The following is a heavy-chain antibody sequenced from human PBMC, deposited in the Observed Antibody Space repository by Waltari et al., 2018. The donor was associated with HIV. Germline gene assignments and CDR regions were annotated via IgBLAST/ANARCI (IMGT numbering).Heavy chain of an antibody. Sequence: ELQLVESGGGLVQPGGSLGLSCAASGFPLSKPWNHWVRQAPGKGLVWVSRINSDGSSTSYADSVKGRFTISRDNAKNTLYLQMNSLRAEDTAVYYCARGSSSDIDYWGQGTLVTVSS. J-gene: IGHJ4*02. CDR3: ARGSSSDIDY. CDR2: INSDGSST. V-gene: IGHV3-74*01. D-gene: IGHD6-13*01. CDR1: GFPLSKPW.